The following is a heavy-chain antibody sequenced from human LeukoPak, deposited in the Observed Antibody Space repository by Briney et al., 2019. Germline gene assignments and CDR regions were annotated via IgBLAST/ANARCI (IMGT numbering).Heavy chain of an antibody. D-gene: IGHD3-10*01. V-gene: IGHV3-53*01. CDR3: ARDAGGSLLWFGEPKVHHFDY. CDR2: IYSGGST. J-gene: IGHJ4*02. Sequence: GGSLRLSCAASGFTVSSNYMSWVRQAPGKGLEWVSVIYSGGSTYYADSVKGRFTISRDNSKNTLYLQMNSLRAEDTAVYYCARDAGGSLLWFGEPKVHHFDYWGQGTLVTVSS. CDR1: GFTVSSNY.